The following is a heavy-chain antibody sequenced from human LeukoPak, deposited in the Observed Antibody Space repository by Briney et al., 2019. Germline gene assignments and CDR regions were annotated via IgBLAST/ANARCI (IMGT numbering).Heavy chain of an antibody. CDR1: GGSISSGGYY. CDR3: ARSSGYYVRNWFDP. Sequence: SETLSLTCTVSGGSISSGGYYWSWIRQHPGKGLEWIGYIYYSGSTYYNPSLKSRVTISVETSKNQFSLKLSSVTAADTAVYYCARSSGYYVRNWFDPRGQGTLVAVSS. CDR2: IYYSGST. V-gene: IGHV4-31*03. J-gene: IGHJ5*02. D-gene: IGHD3-3*01.